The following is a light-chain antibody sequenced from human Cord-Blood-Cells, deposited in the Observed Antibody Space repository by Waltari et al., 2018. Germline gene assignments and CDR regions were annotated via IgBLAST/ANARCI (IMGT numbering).Light chain of an antibody. Sequence: QVTPSSTSLFCSLRVKVTHTWRASQGISSWLAWYQQKPGKAPKLLIYAASSLQSGVPSRFSGSGSGTDFTLTISSLQPEDFATYYCQQANSFPWTFGQGTKVEIK. V-gene: IGKV1-12*01. CDR3: QQANSFPWT. CDR1: QGISSW. CDR2: AAS. J-gene: IGKJ1*01.